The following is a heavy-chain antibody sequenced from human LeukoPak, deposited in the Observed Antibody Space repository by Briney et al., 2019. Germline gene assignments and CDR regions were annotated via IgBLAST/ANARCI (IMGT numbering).Heavy chain of an antibody. V-gene: IGHV3-30*18. J-gene: IGHJ4*02. Sequence: PGRSLRLSCAASGFIFSSYGMHWVRQAPDKGLEWVAVMSYDGSNINYGDSVKGRFTISRDNSKNTLYLQMNNLRPDDTAVYYCAKVLPGAAAPRSPPDHWGQGTLVTVSS. CDR3: AKVLPGAAAPRSPPDH. CDR1: GFIFSSYG. CDR2: MSYDGSNI. D-gene: IGHD6-25*01.